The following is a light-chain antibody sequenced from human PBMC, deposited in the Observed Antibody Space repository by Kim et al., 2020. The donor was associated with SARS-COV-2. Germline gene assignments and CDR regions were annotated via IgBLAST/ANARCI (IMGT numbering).Light chain of an antibody. CDR2: DAS. Sequence: EIVLTQSPATLSLSPGERATLSCRAGQSVSSYLGWYQQRPGQAPRLLIYDASNRATGIPARFSRSGSGTDFTLTISRLEPEDFAVYYCHQRSNWPHTFGQGTKLEI. V-gene: IGKV3-11*01. CDR1: QSVSSY. J-gene: IGKJ2*01. CDR3: HQRSNWPHT.